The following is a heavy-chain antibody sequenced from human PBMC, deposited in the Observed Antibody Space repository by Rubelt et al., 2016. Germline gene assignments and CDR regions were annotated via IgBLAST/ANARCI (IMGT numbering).Heavy chain of an antibody. CDR3: ARDPRIPDY. CDR1: GFIFGDYA. J-gene: IGHJ4*02. CDR2: IRSKAYGGTP. D-gene: IGHD6-6*01. Sequence: EVHLVESGGGLEQPGRSLRLSCTASGFIFGDYAMTWFRQAPGKGLEWVGFIRSKAYGGTPDYAAYVKGRFTISKNDSKSIGYLQMNSLKTEDTAVYYCARDPRIPDYWGQGALVTVSS. V-gene: IGHV3-49*03.